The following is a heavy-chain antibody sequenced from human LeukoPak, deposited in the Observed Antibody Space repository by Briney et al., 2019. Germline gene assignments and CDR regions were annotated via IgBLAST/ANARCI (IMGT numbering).Heavy chain of an antibody. J-gene: IGHJ6*02. CDR2: ISYDGSNK. CDR1: GSTFSSYA. Sequence: GGSLRLSCAASGSTFSSYAMHWVRQAPGKGLEWVAVISYDGSNKYYADSVKGRFTISRDNSKNTLYLQMNSLRAEDTAVYYCARDKRIKFYYYYYGMDVWGQGTTVTVSS. D-gene: IGHD1-14*01. V-gene: IGHV3-30-3*01. CDR3: ARDKRIKFYYYYYGMDV.